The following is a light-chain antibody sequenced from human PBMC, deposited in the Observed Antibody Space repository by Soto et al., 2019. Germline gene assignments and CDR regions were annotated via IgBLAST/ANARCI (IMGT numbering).Light chain of an antibody. V-gene: IGKV1-5*01. CDR1: QSISSW. Sequence: DIQMTQSPSTLSASVGDRVTITCRASQSISSWLAWYQQKPGKAPKLLIYDASSLESGVPSRFSGSGSGTEFTPTISNLQPDDVAIYYCQQYNDYSWTFGQGTKVDIK. CDR3: QQYNDYSWT. CDR2: DAS. J-gene: IGKJ1*01.